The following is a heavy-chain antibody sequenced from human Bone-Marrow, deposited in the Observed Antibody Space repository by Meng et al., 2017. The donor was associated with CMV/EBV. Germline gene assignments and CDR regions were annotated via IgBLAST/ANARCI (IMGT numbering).Heavy chain of an antibody. CDR3: ARGALVGATRGYYFDV. V-gene: IGHV4-59*01. D-gene: IGHD1-26*01. J-gene: IGHJ4*01. CDR1: GGSISSYY. CDR2: IYYSGST. Sequence: SETLSLTCTVSGGSISSYYWSWIRQPPGKGLEWIGYIYYSGSTNYNPSLKSRVTISVDTSKNQFSLKLSSVTAADTAVYYCARGALVGATRGYYFDVWGQGTLVTVSS.